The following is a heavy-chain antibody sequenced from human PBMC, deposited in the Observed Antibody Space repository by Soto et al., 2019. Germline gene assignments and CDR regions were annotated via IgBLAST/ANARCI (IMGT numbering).Heavy chain of an antibody. CDR3: ARQGFGPLHGLVDV. Sequence: QVQLQESGPGLVKPSETLSLSCTVSGGSISSYYWSWFRQSPGKRMEWIGYVHHSWGSSYNPSLQSRVAISLDPSKSQFSLKLTSVTATDPAVYYCARQGFGPLHGLVDVWGQGTTVTVSS. D-gene: IGHD3-10*01. CDR1: GGSISSYY. V-gene: IGHV4-59*08. J-gene: IGHJ6*02. CDR2: VHHSWGS.